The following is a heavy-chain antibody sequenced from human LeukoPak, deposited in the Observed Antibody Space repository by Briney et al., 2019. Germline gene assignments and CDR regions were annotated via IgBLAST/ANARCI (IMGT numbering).Heavy chain of an antibody. CDR1: GYTLTELS. Sequence: ASVKVSCKVSGYTLTELSMHWVQQAPGKGLEWMGGFDPEDGETIYAQKFEGRVIMTEDTSTDTAYMEMSRLTSEDTAVYYCATHDHFVVVPDEDHSHNGLDVWGQGTTVIVSS. D-gene: IGHD2-2*01. CDR3: ATHDHFVVVPDEDHSHNGLDV. CDR2: FDPEDGET. V-gene: IGHV1-24*01. J-gene: IGHJ6*02.